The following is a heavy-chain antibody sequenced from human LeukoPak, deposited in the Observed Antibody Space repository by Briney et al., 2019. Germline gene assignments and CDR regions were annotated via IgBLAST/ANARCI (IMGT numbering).Heavy chain of an antibody. CDR2: ISGSSSYI. V-gene: IGHV3-21*01. D-gene: IGHD1-14*01. CDR1: GFTFSSYS. Sequence: GGSLRLSCTASGFTFSSYSMNWVRQAPGKGLEWVSSISGSSSYIYYADSVKGRFTISRDNAKNSLYLQMNSLRAEDTAVYYCARESGTMAENYYYYGMDVWGQGTTVTVSS. J-gene: IGHJ6*02. CDR3: ARESGTMAENYYYYGMDV.